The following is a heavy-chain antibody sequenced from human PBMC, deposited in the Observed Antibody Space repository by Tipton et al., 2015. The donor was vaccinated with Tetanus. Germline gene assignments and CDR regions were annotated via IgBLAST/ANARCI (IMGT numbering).Heavy chain of an antibody. J-gene: IGHJ4*02. V-gene: IGHV4-34*01. CDR1: GGSFSGYY. CDR2: INYSGTT. CDR3: ARSFFDSSGYKIDN. D-gene: IGHD3-22*01. Sequence: TLSLTCAVYGGSFSGYYWNWIRQPPGKGLEWIGEINYSGTTNYNPSLKSRVTMSVDTSKNQFSLQLSSMTAADTAVVFCARSFFDSSGYKIDNWGQGTLVTVSS.